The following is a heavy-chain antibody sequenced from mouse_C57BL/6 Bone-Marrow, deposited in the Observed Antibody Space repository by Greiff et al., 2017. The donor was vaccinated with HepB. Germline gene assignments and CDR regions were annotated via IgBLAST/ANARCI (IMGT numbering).Heavy chain of an antibody. Sequence: EVQLQQSGTVLARPGASVKMSCKTSGYTFTSYWMHWVKQRPGQGLEWIGAIYPGNSDTSYNQKFKGKAKLTAVTSASTAYMELSSLTNEDSAVYYCTRGGWDGGIFFAYWGQGTLVTVSA. J-gene: IGHJ3*01. V-gene: IGHV1-5*01. CDR3: TRGGWDGGIFFAY. D-gene: IGHD4-1*01. CDR2: IYPGNSDT. CDR1: GYTFTSYW.